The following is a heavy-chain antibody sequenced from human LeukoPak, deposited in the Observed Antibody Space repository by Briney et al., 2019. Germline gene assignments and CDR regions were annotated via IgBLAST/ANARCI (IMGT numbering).Heavy chain of an antibody. CDR1: GGSLYNYY. CDR3: ARDRCSSRSCYLTITQKGYFDL. CDR2: IYYSGRA. Sequence: SETPSLTRTVSGGSLYNYYWSSIRHPPGEGRGWIGYIYYSGRANYTPPLKSRVTISLDTAKRQSSLKLSSLTPADTPVYYCARDRCSSRSCYLTITQKGYFDLWGRGTVVTVSS. J-gene: IGHJ2*01. V-gene: IGHV4-59*01. D-gene: IGHD2-2*01.